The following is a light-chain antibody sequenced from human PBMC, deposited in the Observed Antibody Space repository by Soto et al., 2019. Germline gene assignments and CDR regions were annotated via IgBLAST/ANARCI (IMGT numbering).Light chain of an antibody. CDR1: SSDVGSYNL. CDR2: EVT. CDR3: CSYAGSPYV. V-gene: IGLV2-23*02. Sequence: QSAVTRPASVSGSPGQSITVSCTGTSSDVGSYNLVSWYQQHPGKAPKLMIYEVTKRPSGVSHRFSGSKSGNTASLTISGLQAEDEADYYCCSYAGSPYVFGTGTKVTVL. J-gene: IGLJ1*01.